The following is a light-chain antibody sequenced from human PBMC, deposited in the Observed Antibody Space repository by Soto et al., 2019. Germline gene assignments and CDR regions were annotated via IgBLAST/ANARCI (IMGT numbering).Light chain of an antibody. Sequence: AIQMTQSPSSLSASVGDRVTITCRASQVIGNDLGWYQQKPGKAPNLLIYAASSLQSGVPSRFSGSGSGTDFTLTISSLQPEDFATYYCLQDYNYPYIFGQGTKLEIK. CDR1: QVIGND. CDR3: LQDYNYPYI. V-gene: IGKV1-6*01. J-gene: IGKJ2*01. CDR2: AAS.